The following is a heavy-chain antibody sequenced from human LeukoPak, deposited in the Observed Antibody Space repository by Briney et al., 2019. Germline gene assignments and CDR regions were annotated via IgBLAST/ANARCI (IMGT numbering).Heavy chain of an antibody. CDR1: GDSVRSFH. D-gene: IGHD5-18*01. CDR2: MYYSGST. J-gene: IGHJ4*02. Sequence: SETLSLTCTVSGDSVRSFHWSWVRQPPGKGLEWIGHMYYSGSTNYNPSLTSRVSMSVDTSKNQFSLRLSSVTAADTAVYYCAGDSYGSDYWGQGTLVTVSS. CDR3: AGDSYGSDY. V-gene: IGHV4-59*02.